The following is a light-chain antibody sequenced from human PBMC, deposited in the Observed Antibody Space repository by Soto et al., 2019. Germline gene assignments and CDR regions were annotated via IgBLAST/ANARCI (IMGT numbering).Light chain of an antibody. Sequence: EIVLTQSPGTLSLSPGERASLSCRASQSVSGSYLAWYQQKPGQAPRLLIYGASSRATGIPDRFSGSGSGTDFTLTISRLEPEDVAVYYCQQYSSSPPITFGQGTRLEIK. J-gene: IGKJ5*01. CDR1: QSVSGSY. CDR2: GAS. CDR3: QQYSSSPPIT. V-gene: IGKV3-20*01.